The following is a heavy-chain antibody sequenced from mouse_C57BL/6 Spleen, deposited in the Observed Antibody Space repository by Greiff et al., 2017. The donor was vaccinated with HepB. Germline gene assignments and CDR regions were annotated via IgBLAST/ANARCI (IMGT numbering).Heavy chain of an antibody. CDR3: AKSSYGSSPRGY. D-gene: IGHD1-1*01. CDR2: IYPGDGDT. CDR1: GYAFSSYW. Sequence: VQLQQSGAELVKPGASVKISCKASGYAFSSYWMNWVKQRPGKGLEWIGQIYPGDGDTNYNGKFKGKATLTADKSSSTAYMQLSSLTSEDSAVYFCAKSSYGSSPRGYWGQGTTLTVSS. J-gene: IGHJ2*01. V-gene: IGHV1-80*01.